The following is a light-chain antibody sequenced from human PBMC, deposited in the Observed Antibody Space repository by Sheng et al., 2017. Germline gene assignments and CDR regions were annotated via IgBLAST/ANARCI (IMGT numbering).Light chain of an antibody. CDR1: SSDVGGHNY. CDR2: EVS. V-gene: IGLV2-8*01. CDR3: SSYAGSNNLV. Sequence: QSALTQPASVSGSPGQSITISCTGTSSDVGGHNYVSWYQQHPGKAPKLMIYEVSKRPSGVPDRFSGSKSGNTASLTVSGLQAEDEADYYCSSYAGSNNLVFGGGTKLTVL. J-gene: IGLJ2*01.